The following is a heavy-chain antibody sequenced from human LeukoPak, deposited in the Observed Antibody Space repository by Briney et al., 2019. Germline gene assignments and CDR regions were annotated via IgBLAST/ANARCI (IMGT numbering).Heavy chain of an antibody. CDR1: AGTSSSYS. V-gene: IGHV7-4-1*02. Sequence: SVKVSCNASAGTSSSYSISWVRQAPGQLLEWMGWINTNTGQPTYAQGFTGRFVFSPDSSVSTAYLQISSLKAEDTAVYYCARDRLLRNAFDIWGQGTMVTVSS. CDR3: ARDRLLRNAFDI. CDR2: INTNTGQP. D-gene: IGHD2-15*01. J-gene: IGHJ3*02.